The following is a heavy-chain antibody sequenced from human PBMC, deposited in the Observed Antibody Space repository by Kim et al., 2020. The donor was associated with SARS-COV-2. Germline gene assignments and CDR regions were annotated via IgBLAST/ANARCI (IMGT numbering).Heavy chain of an antibody. CDR2: IYYSGST. D-gene: IGHD3-10*01. Sequence: SETLSLTCTVSGGSISSSSYYWGWIRQPPGKGLEWIGTIYYSGSTYYNPSLKSRVTISVDTSKNQFSLRLSSVTAADTAVYYCARHLWAYGYCFDAWGQ. V-gene: IGHV4-39*01. J-gene: IGHJ5*02. CDR3: ARHLWAYGYCFDA. CDR1: GGSISSSSYY.